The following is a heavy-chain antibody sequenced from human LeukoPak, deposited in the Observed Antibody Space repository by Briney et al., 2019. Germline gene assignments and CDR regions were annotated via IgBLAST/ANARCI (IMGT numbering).Heavy chain of an antibody. V-gene: IGHV1-18*01. J-gene: IGHJ4*02. CDR1: GYTFTSHD. D-gene: IGHD6-13*01. CDR3: ARFTPTIAAAGLDN. CDR2: ITTFNGDT. Sequence: ASVKVSCKASGYTFTSHDISWERQAPGQGLEWVGWITTFNGDTNYAQRLQGRVTMTTDTSTSTAYMELRSLRSDDTAVYYCARFTPTIAAAGLDNWGQGTLVTVSS.